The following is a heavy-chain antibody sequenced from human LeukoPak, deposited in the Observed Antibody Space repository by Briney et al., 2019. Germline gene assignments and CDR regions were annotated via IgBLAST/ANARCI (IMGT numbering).Heavy chain of an antibody. CDR2: IYSGGST. D-gene: IGHD6-19*01. Sequence: GGSLRLSCAASGFSVSGNYLSWVRQAPGRGLEWVSVIYSGGSTYYADSVKGRFTISRDNSKNTLYLQMNSLRAEDTAVYYCARERPDSSGWYRGYYFDYWGQGTLVTVSS. V-gene: IGHV3-53*01. CDR3: ARERPDSSGWYRGYYFDY. CDR1: GFSVSGNY. J-gene: IGHJ4*02.